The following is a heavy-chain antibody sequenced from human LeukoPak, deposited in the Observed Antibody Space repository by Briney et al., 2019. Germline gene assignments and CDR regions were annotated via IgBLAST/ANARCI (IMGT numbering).Heavy chain of an antibody. D-gene: IGHD4-23*01. CDR2: INTDGSST. J-gene: IGHJ1*01. CDR3: YGANAEH. Sequence: PGGSLRLSCAASGFTFSSYWVHWVRQAPGKGLMWVSGINTDGSSTSYAGSVKGRFTISRDNAKNTLFLQMNSLRAEDTAVYYCYGANAEHWGQGTLVTVSS. CDR1: GFTFSSYW. V-gene: IGHV3-74*01.